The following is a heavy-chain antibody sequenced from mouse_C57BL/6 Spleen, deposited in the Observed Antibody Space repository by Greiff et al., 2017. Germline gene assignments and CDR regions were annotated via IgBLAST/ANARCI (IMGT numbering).Heavy chain of an antibody. Sequence: VQLQQSGAELARPGASVKMSCKASGYTFTSYTMHRVKQRPGQGLEWIGYINPSSGYTKYNQKFKDKATLTADKSSSTAYMQLSSLTSEDSAVYYCARSDYYGSSHWYCDVWGTGTTVTVSS. CDR1: GYTFTSYT. CDR2: INPSSGYT. V-gene: IGHV1-4*01. CDR3: ARSDYYGSSHWYCDV. D-gene: IGHD1-1*01. J-gene: IGHJ1*03.